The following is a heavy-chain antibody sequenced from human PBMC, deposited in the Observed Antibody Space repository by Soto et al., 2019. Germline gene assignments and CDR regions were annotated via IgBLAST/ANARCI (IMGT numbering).Heavy chain of an antibody. J-gene: IGHJ4*02. Sequence: EVQLVESGGGLVQPGGSLRLSCAVSGFTFSSFEMNWVRQAPGKGLEWVANIKQDGSEKYYVDSVKGRFTISRDNAKNSLYLQMNSLRAEDTAVYYCARDLQDGYNDYWGQGTLVTVSS. CDR1: GFTFSSFE. D-gene: IGHD5-18*01. V-gene: IGHV3-7*03. CDR2: IKQDGSEK. CDR3: ARDLQDGYNDY.